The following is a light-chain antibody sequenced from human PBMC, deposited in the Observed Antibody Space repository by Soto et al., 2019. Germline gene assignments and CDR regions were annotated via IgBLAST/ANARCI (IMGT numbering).Light chain of an antibody. CDR3: QQYNDWPPRYT. V-gene: IGKV3-15*01. J-gene: IGKJ2*01. Sequence: EIVMTQSPATLSVSPGERVFLSCRARQSVSSNVSLYQQKLGQAPRLLMCAASTRATGIPARLSGSGSGIESTLTISSLQSEDFAVYYCQQYNDWPPRYTFGQGTKLEIK. CDR1: QSVSSN. CDR2: AAS.